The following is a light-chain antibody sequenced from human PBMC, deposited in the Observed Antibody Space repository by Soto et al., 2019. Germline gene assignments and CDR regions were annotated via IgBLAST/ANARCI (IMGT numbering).Light chain of an antibody. CDR1: SSDVGGYNY. J-gene: IGLJ1*01. Sequence: QSALTQPASVSGSPGQSITISCTGTSSDVGGYNYVFWYQQHPGKAPKLMIYEVSNLPSGVSNRFSGSKSGNTASLTISGLQAEDEADYYCSSYTSSSPRVYGTGTKVNVL. CDR2: EVS. V-gene: IGLV2-14*01. CDR3: SSYTSSSPRV.